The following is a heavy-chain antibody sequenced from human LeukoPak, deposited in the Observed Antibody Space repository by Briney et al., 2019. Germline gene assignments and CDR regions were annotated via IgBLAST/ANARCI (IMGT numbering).Heavy chain of an antibody. CDR3: ARDRTDYYDSSAYYPNWLDP. D-gene: IGHD3-22*01. J-gene: IGHJ5*02. CDR1: GYIFTNYY. Sequence: ASVKVSCKASGYIFTNYYIHWVRQAPGQGLEWMGWISPHDGDTNCAQKFQGRVTMTMDTSITTIYMELSSLTSDDTAVYFCARDRTDYYDSSAYYPNWLDPWGQGTLVTVSS. CDR2: ISPHDGDT. V-gene: IGHV1-2*02.